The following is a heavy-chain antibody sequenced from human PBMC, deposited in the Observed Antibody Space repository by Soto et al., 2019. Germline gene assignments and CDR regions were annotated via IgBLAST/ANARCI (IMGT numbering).Heavy chain of an antibody. J-gene: IGHJ5*02. CDR1: GGTFSSYA. CDR2: IIPIFGTA. V-gene: IGHV1-69*12. Sequence: QVQLVQSGAEVKKPGSSVKVSCKASGGTFSSYAISWVRQAPGQGLEWMGEIIPIFGTANYAQKFQGRVTITADESTSTASMELSSLRSEDTAVYYWARDRGPSSGYYPYWFDPWGQGTLVTVSS. CDR3: ARDRGPSSGYYPYWFDP. D-gene: IGHD3-22*01.